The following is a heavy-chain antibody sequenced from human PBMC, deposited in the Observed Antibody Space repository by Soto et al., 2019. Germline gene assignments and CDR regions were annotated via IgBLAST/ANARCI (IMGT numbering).Heavy chain of an antibody. V-gene: IGHV1-69*01. Sequence: QVQLVQSGAEVKKPGPSVKASCKASGGTFTSNPISWVRQAPGQGLEWMGGIIPIFGTANYAQKSQGRVTITADESTSTAYMELSSLRSEDTAVYYCARGEGVYAVTPKNGMDVWGQGTTVTVSS. CDR2: IIPIFGTA. CDR1: GGTFTSNP. CDR3: ARGEGVYAVTPKNGMDV. D-gene: IGHD4-17*01. J-gene: IGHJ6*02.